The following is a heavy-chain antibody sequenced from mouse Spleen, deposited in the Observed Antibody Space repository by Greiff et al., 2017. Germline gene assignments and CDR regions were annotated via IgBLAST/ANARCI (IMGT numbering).Heavy chain of an antibody. CDR1: GFTFSSYA. D-gene: IGHD4-1*01. V-gene: IGHV5-9-4*01. CDR2: ISSGGSYT. Sequence: EVKLVESGGGLVKPGGSLKLSCAASGFTFSSYAMSWVRQSPEKRLEWVAEISSGGSYTYYPDTVTGRFTISRDNAKNTLYLEMSSLRSEDTAMYYCASSWDKGNFDVWGAGTTVTVSS. CDR3: ASSWDKGNFDV. J-gene: IGHJ1*01.